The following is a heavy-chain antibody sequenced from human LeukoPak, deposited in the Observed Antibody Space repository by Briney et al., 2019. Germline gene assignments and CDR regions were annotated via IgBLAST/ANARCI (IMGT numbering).Heavy chain of an antibody. J-gene: IGHJ4*02. D-gene: IGHD5-18*01. Sequence: GGSLRLSCAVSRLTFSSSWMDWVRQAPGKGLEWVASINPDGNKKYSADSVKGRFTISRDNAENSLYLQMNSLRVEDTAFYYCARDLAYSRLDYWGQGMLVTVSS. CDR2: INPDGNKK. CDR3: ARDLAYSRLDY. CDR1: RLTFSSSW. V-gene: IGHV3-7*01.